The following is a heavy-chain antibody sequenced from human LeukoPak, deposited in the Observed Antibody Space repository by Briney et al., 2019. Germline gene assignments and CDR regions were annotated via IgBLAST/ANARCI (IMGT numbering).Heavy chain of an antibody. CDR1: GGSFSGYY. D-gene: IGHD5-12*01. J-gene: IGHJ4*02. CDR2: INHNGGT. CDR3: ARGGSGYDAFDY. V-gene: IGHV4-34*01. Sequence: PSETLSLTCAVYGGSFSGYYWSWIRQPPRKGLEGIGEINHNGGTNYNPSLKRRVTISVAASKNQFSLKLSSVTAADTAVYYCARGGSGYDAFDYWGQGNLVTVSS.